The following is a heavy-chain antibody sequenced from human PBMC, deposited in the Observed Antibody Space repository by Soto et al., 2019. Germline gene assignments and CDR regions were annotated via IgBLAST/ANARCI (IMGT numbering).Heavy chain of an antibody. J-gene: IGHJ4*02. D-gene: IGHD4-17*01. CDR1: GGSISSGDYY. V-gene: IGHV4-30-4*01. CDR2: IYYSGST. Sequence: QVQLQESGPGLVKPSQTLSLTCTVSGGSISSGDYYWSWIRKPPGKGLEWIGYIYYSGSTYYNPSLQSRVTISVDTSKNQFSLKLSSVTAADTAVYYCARDQDYGDYSDWGRGTLVTVSS. CDR3: ARDQDYGDYSD.